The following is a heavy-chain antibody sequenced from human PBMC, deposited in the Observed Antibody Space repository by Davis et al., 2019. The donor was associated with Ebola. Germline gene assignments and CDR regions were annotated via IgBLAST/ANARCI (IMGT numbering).Heavy chain of an antibody. CDR1: GFTFDDYA. V-gene: IGHV3-9*01. Sequence: PGGSLRLSCAASGFTFDDYAMHWVRQAPGKGLEWVSGISWNSGSIGYADSVKGRFTISRDNAKNSLYLQMNSLRAEDTAVYYCAREAPRFGRTGTGSWEGTWGQGTLVTVSS. CDR2: ISWNSGSI. CDR3: AREAPRFGRTGTGSWEGT. D-gene: IGHD1-7*01. J-gene: IGHJ5*02.